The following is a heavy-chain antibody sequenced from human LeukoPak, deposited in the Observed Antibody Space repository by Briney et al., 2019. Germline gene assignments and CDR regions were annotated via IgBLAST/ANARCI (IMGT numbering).Heavy chain of an antibody. D-gene: IGHD2-21*01. CDR2: ITSDGSST. CDR1: GFHLSRCT. J-gene: IGHJ4*02. V-gene: IGHV3-74*01. Sequence: PGGSLSLLRAASGFHLSRCTLSWVRQAPGKGLVWVSRITSDGSSTNYADSVKGRFTISRDNAKDTLYLQMNSLRAGDTAVYHCARALPYSSHCVYWGQGTLVTV. CDR3: ARALPYSSHCVY.